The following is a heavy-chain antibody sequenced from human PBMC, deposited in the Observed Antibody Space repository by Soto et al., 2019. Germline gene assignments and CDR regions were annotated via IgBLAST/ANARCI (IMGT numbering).Heavy chain of an antibody. CDR2: IFWNDGE. D-gene: IGHD5-18*01. V-gene: IGHV2-5*01. CDR3: VHTGYSYDPFGY. J-gene: IGHJ4*02. Sequence: QITLKESGPTLVKPTQPLTLTCTFSGFSLTTSGVGVGWIRQPPVKALEWLALIFWNDGERYSPSLKSRLTITKDTSKNQVVRTMTNMDPVDTAIYDCVHTGYSYDPFGYWGRGTLVTVSS. CDR1: GFSLTTSGVG.